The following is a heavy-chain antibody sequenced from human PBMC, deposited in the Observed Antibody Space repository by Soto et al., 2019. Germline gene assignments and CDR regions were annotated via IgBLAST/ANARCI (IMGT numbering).Heavy chain of an antibody. J-gene: IGHJ6*02. Sequence: GGSLRLSCSASGFTFSDENMSWVRQVPGKGLEWVSGISGGGSYIFYADSVQGRFSISRDNPKNSLYLQMNSLRAEDTALYYCAKGLQQLELYYYYGMDVWGQGTTVTVSS. CDR1: GFTFSDEN. D-gene: IGHD6-13*01. CDR2: ISGGGSYI. CDR3: AKGLQQLELYYYYGMDV. V-gene: IGHV3-21*04.